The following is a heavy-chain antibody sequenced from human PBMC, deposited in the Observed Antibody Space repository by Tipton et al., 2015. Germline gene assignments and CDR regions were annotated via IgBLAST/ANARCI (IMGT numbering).Heavy chain of an antibody. CDR3: ARDEAYDFWSGYGGNVFDY. D-gene: IGHD3-3*01. Sequence: QLVQSGAEVNKPGASVKVSCKASGYTFTSHGITWVRQAPGRGLEWMGWISTYNGNIYTAQKFLGRVTMTTDTSTSTAYMDLRSLRSDDTAVYYCARDEAYDFWSGYGGNVFDYWGQGTLVTVSS. J-gene: IGHJ4*02. V-gene: IGHV1-18*01. CDR2: ISTYNGNI. CDR1: GYTFTSHG.